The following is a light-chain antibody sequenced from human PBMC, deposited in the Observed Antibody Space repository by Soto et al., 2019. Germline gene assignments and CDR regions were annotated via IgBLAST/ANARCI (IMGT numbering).Light chain of an antibody. CDR2: AAS. Sequence: DIQMTQSPSSLSASVGDRVTITCRASQSITNYLNWYQHKPGKAPKLLVYAASSLQSGVPSRFSGSGSGTDFTLTISSLKPEDFATYFCQQSHNMPFTFGPGTKVDIK. CDR1: QSITNY. V-gene: IGKV1-39*01. CDR3: QQSHNMPFT. J-gene: IGKJ3*01.